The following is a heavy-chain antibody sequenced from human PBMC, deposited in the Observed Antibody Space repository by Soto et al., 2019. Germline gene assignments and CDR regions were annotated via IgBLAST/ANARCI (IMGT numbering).Heavy chain of an antibody. J-gene: IGHJ4*01. D-gene: IGHD1-26*01. CDR1: GNTFTYRY. V-gene: IGHV1-45*02. CDR3: AGGGAVSGPLPWELPDH. Sequence: SVKVSCKALGNTFTYRYLHWVQQAPGQALEWMGWITPFSGDVHYAQKFQERVTITRDRSINTAYMQMSSLRSEDTAMYFCAGGGAVSGPLPWELPDHWGQGTLVPVSS. CDR2: ITPFSGDV.